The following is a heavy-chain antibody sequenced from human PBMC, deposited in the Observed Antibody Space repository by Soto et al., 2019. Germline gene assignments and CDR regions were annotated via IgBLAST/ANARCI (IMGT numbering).Heavy chain of an antibody. CDR3: PRDKARLQLGGNYYYARDV. Sequence: QVQLVQSGAEVKKPGSSVTVSCKASGGTFGNSAISWVRQAPGQGLEWMGGIIPIFPTPDYAQKFQGRVTITADEAPSTANWALTSVGSEATPVYYGPRDKARLQLGGNYYYARDVWGQGTTVTSP. J-gene: IGHJ6*02. CDR2: IIPIFPTP. V-gene: IGHV1-69*12. CDR1: GGTFGNSA. D-gene: IGHD5-12*01.